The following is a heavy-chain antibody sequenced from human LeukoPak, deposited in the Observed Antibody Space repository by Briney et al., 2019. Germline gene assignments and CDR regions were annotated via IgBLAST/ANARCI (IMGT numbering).Heavy chain of an antibody. V-gene: IGHV1-8*01. CDR3: ARDPRAVAGIPGFYYYGMDV. CDR1: GYTFTSYD. CDR2: MNPNSGNT. J-gene: IGHJ6*02. Sequence: GASVKVSCKASGYTFTSYDINWVRQATGQGLEWMGWMNPNSGNTGYAQKFQGRVTMTRNTSISTAYMELSSLRSEDTAVYYCARDPRAVAGIPGFYYYGMDVWGQGTTVTVSS. D-gene: IGHD6-19*01.